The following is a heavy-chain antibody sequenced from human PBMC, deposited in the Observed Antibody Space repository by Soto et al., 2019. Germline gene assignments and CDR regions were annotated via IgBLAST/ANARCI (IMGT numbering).Heavy chain of an antibody. Sequence: EVQLLESGGGLVQPGGSLRLSCAASGLTFSSYAMSWVRQAPGKGLEWVSAISGSGGSTYYADSVKGRFTISRDNSKNTLYLQMNSLRAEDTAVYYCAKANQGYRYDSSGYPIRSAFDYWGQGTLVTVSS. CDR2: ISGSGGST. CDR1: GLTFSSYA. CDR3: AKANQGYRYDSSGYPIRSAFDY. D-gene: IGHD3-22*01. V-gene: IGHV3-23*01. J-gene: IGHJ4*02.